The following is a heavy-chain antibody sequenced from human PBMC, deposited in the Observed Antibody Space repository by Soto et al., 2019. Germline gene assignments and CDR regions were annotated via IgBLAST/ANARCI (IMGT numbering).Heavy chain of an antibody. V-gene: IGHV1-69*12. J-gene: IGHJ5*02. D-gene: IGHD3-9*01. Sequence: QVQLVQSGAEVKKPGSSVKVSCKASGGTFSSYAISWVRQAPGQGLEWMGGIIPIFGTANYAQKFQGRVTITADESTSTAYMELSSLRSEDTAVYYCARTTSRLRYFDWLFVDWFDPWGQGTLVTVSS. CDR2: IIPIFGTA. CDR3: ARTTSRLRYFDWLFVDWFDP. CDR1: GGTFSSYA.